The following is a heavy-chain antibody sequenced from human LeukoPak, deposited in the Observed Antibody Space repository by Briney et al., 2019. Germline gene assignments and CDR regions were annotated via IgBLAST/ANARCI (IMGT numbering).Heavy chain of an antibody. Sequence: GASVKVSCTASGYTFTNYGVTWVRQAPGQGLEWTGWISAYNGNTNYAQKLQGRVTMTTDTSTSTAYMELRSLTSDDTAVYYCTRDGCSGDSCYFDYWGQGTLVTVSS. CDR3: TRDGCSGDSCYFDY. CDR1: GYTFTNYG. V-gene: IGHV1-18*01. J-gene: IGHJ4*02. CDR2: ISAYNGNT. D-gene: IGHD2-15*01.